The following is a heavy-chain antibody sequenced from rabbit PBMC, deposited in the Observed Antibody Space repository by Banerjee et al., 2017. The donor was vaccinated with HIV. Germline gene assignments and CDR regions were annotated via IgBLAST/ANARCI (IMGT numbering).Heavy chain of an antibody. D-gene: IGHD4-2*01. Sequence: QSLEESGGDLVKPGASLTLTCTASGFSFSSNYYMCWVRQAPGKGLEWIVCVDAGSTSRTYYATWAKGRFILSKTSSTTVTLQMTSLTAADTATYFCAREDYAGLDLWGPGTLVTVS. CDR3: AREDYAGLDL. CDR2: VDAGSTSRT. CDR1: GFSFSSNYY. J-gene: IGHJ3*01. V-gene: IGHV1S40*01.